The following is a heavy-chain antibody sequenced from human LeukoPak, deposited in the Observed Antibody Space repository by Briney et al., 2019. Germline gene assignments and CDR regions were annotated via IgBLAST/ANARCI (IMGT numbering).Heavy chain of an antibody. V-gene: IGHV4-59*08. CDR2: IYYNGNT. J-gene: IGHJ4*02. CDR1: GDSISSYY. CDR3: ARRKAKTPNYFDY. Sequence: SETLSLTCTVSGDSISSYYWTWIRQPPGKGLEWIGYIYYNGNTNYNPSLKSRVTISLDTSKNQFSLKLTSVTAADTAMYYCARRKAKTPNYFDYWGQGALVTVSS.